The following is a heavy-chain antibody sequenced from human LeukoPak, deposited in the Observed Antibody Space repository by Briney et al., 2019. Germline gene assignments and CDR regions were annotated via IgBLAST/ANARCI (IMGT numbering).Heavy chain of an antibody. D-gene: IGHD1-26*01. J-gene: IGHJ4*02. Sequence: SETLSPTCAVYGESFSGYYWSWIRQPPGKGMEWIGEINHSGSTNYNPSLKSRVTISVDTSKNQFSLKLSSVTAADTALYYCARVRTYYIRYFDSWGQGTLVTVSS. CDR1: GESFSGYY. CDR3: ARVRTYYIRYFDS. V-gene: IGHV4-34*01. CDR2: INHSGST.